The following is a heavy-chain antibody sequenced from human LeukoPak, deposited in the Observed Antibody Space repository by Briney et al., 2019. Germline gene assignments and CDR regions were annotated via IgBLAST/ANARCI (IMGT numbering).Heavy chain of an antibody. CDR2: ISATGGTT. Sequence: PGGSLRLSCAASGFTFSSYAMSWVRQAPGKGLEWVSAISATGGTTYYADSVKGRFTISRDNSKNTLYLQMNSLRAEDTAVYFCAKDVMATISTWFDPRGQGTLVTVSS. CDR3: AKDVMATISTWFDP. V-gene: IGHV3-23*01. D-gene: IGHD5-24*01. J-gene: IGHJ5*02. CDR1: GFTFSSYA.